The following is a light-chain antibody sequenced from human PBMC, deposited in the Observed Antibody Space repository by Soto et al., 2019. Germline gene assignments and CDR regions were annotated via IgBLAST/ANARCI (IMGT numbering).Light chain of an antibody. Sequence: QSVLTQPRSVSGSPGQSVTISCSGTSSDVGGYEFVSWYQQPPGKAPKLMIYDVTKRPSGVPDRFSGSKSGNTASLTISGLQAEDEADYYCCSYAGNYVYVFGGGTKVTVL. CDR1: SSDVGGYEF. CDR3: CSYAGNYVYV. CDR2: DVT. J-gene: IGLJ1*01. V-gene: IGLV2-11*01.